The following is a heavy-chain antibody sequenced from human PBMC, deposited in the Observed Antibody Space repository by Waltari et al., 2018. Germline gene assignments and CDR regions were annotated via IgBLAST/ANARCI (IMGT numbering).Heavy chain of an antibody. CDR2: INTKNGHP. CDR1: GYHFTDYT. CDR3: ARALLGLTNRLDV. D-gene: IGHD4-17*01. V-gene: IGHV7-4-1*02. Sequence: QVQLAQSGSELKEPGASVKVSCRTAGYHFTDYTINWVRQDPGKGLEWMGWINTKNGHPTYVQGFTGRFVFSLDTSVSTTYLQITGLKAEDTAVYFCARALLGLTNRLDVWGQGTTVTISS. J-gene: IGHJ6*02.